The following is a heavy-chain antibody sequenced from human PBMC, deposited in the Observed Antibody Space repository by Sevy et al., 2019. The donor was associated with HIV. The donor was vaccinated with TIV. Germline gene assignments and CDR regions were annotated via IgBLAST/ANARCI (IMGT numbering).Heavy chain of an antibody. CDR3: TRDLPPSATTVAHFDY. J-gene: IGHJ4*02. Sequence: GGSLRLSCAASGFTFSSYEMNWVRQTAGKGLEWVSSISSSGGLIHYADSVRGRFTISRDNAKNSVYLQMNRLRAEDTGIHYCTRDLPPSATTVAHFDYWGQGTLVTVSS. V-gene: IGHV3-48*03. D-gene: IGHD4-17*01. CDR2: ISSSGGLI. CDR1: GFTFSSYE.